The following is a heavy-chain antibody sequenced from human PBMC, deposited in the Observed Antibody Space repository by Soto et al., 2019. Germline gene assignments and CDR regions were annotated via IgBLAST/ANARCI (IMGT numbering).Heavy chain of an antibody. D-gene: IGHD2-2*01. CDR2: ISWNSGSI. V-gene: IGHV3-9*01. CDR1: GFTFDDYA. J-gene: IGHJ5*02. Sequence: EVQLVESGGGLVQPGRSLRLSCAASGFTFDDYAMHWVRQAPGKGLEWVSGISWNSGSIGYADSVKGRFTISRDNAKNSLYLQMNSLGAEDTALYYCAKDVEPAAMLGWFDPWGQGTLVTVSS. CDR3: AKDVEPAAMLGWFDP.